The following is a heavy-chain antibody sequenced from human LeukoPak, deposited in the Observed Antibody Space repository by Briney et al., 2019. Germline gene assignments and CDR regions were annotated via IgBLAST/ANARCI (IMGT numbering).Heavy chain of an antibody. V-gene: IGHV3-23*01. J-gene: IGHJ4*02. CDR1: GFTFSSYA. CDR3: AKDADVPPPNYDFWSGYLYY. CDR2: ISGSGGST. Sequence: GGSLRLSCAASGFTFSSYAMGWVRQAPGKGLEWVSAISGSGGSTYYADSVKGRFTISRDNSKNTLYLQMNSLRAEDTAVYYCAKDADVPPPNYDFWSGYLYYWGQGTLVTVSS. D-gene: IGHD3-3*01.